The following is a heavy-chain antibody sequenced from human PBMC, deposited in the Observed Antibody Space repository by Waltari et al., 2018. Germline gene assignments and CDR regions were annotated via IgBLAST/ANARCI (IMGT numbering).Heavy chain of an antibody. V-gene: IGHV3-53*01. CDR1: GFTVSCNY. CDR2: ISSGGST. CDR3: ARVVAVYDYGMDV. D-gene: IGHD2-15*01. J-gene: IGHJ6*02. Sequence: EVQLVESGGGLIQPGGSLRLSCAASGFTVSCNYLSWVRQAPGKGVGWGSEISSGGSTYDTDSVGGGSIISRENTKNTLYLQRNRLRAEDTVVYYCARVVAVYDYGMDVWGQGTTVTVSS.